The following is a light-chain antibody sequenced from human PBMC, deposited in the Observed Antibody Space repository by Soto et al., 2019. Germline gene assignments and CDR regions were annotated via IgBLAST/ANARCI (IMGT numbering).Light chain of an antibody. J-gene: IGLJ3*02. CDR2: STN. CDR1: SDSVSTNYY. V-gene: IGLV8-61*01. CDR3: VLYMGSGISL. Sequence: QTVVTQEPSFSVSPGGTVTLTCGLSSDSVSTNYYPSWYQQTPGQAPRTLIYSTNTRSSGVPDRFSGSILGNKAALTITGAQAEDESDYFCVLYMGSGISLFGGVTKVTVL.